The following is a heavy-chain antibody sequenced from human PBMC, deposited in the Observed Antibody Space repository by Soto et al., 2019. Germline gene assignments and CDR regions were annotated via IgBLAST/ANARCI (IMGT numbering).Heavy chain of an antibody. Sequence: EGQLVESGGGLLQPGGSLRLSCAASGFTFSSHWMHWVRQSPGKGLVWVSRVNFNGRITNYAHSVKGRLTISRDNAKNTVYLQLNSLRAEDTAVYYCARGASGTYKLDYWGQGTLVTVSS. V-gene: IGHV3-74*01. CDR2: VNFNGRIT. CDR3: ARGASGTYKLDY. CDR1: GFTFSSHW. J-gene: IGHJ4*02. D-gene: IGHD3-10*01.